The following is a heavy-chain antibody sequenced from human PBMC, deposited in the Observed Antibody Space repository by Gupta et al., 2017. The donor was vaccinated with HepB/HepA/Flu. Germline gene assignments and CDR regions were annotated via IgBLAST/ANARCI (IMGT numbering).Heavy chain of an antibody. CDR2: IYHSGST. J-gene: IGHJ4*02. CDR1: GGSISSSNW. D-gene: IGHD2-15*01. Sequence: QVQLQESGPGLVKPSGTLSLTCAASGGSISSSNWWSWVRQPPGKGLEWIGEIYHSGSTNYNPSLKSRVTISVDKSKNQFSLKLSSVTAADTAVYYCARADGYCSGGSCLDYWGQGTLVTVSS. CDR3: ARADGYCSGGSCLDY. V-gene: IGHV4-4*02.